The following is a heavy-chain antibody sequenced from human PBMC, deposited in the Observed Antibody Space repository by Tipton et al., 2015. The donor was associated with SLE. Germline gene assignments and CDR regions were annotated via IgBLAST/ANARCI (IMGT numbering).Heavy chain of an antibody. D-gene: IGHD1-26*01. CDR2: INPDSGAT. CDR3: TRDWDRIRGEN. Sequence: QLVQSGAEVKKPGASVKVSCKASGYTFTGYTLHWVRQAPGQGLEWMGWINPDSGATVYAQKFQGRVTMTRDTSISTAFMELTRLRSDDSAVFYCTRDWDRIRGENWGHGSLVTVSS. V-gene: IGHV1-2*02. J-gene: IGHJ4*01. CDR1: GYTFTGYT.